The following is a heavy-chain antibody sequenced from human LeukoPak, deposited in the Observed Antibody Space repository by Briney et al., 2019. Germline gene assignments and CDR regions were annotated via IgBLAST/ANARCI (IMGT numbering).Heavy chain of an antibody. V-gene: IGHV1-69*13. CDR1: APTLSSYA. CDR3: ATQPGYCSGGSCYRFDY. D-gene: IGHD2-15*01. CDR2: IIPIFTTA. Sequence: SGTLSCNPSAPTLSSYAISWVRHAHGQVLEWMGGIIPIFTTANYAQKFQGRVTITAEESTSTAYMELSSLRSEDTAVYYCATQPGYCSGGSCYRFDYWGQGTLVTVSS. J-gene: IGHJ4*02.